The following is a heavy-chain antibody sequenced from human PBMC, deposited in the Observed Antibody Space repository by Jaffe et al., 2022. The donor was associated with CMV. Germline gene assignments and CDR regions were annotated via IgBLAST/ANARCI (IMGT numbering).Heavy chain of an antibody. J-gene: IGHJ4*02. CDR1: GFTFSSYE. Sequence: EVQLVESGGGLVQPGGSLRLSCAASGFTFSSYEMNWVRQAPGKGLEWLSHISNSGTTTHYADSVNGRFTISRDNAKNSLYLQMNSLRAEDTAVYYCARGWAAATHFGSWGQGTLVTVSS. V-gene: IGHV3-48*03. D-gene: IGHD6-25*01. CDR3: ARGWAAATHFGS. CDR2: ISNSGTTT.